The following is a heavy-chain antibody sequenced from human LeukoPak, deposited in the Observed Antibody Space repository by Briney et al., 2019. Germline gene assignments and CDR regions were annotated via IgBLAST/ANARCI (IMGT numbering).Heavy chain of an antibody. CDR3: ARGAIVVVIYYFDY. V-gene: IGHV3-33*05. CDR1: GFTFSSYG. Sequence: GGSLRLTCAASGFTFSSYGMHWVSQAPGKGLERVSVISYDGSNKYYADSVKGRFTISRDNSKTTLYLQMNSLRAEDTAVYYCARGAIVVVIYYFDYWGQGTLVTVSS. CDR2: ISYDGSNK. D-gene: IGHD3-22*01. J-gene: IGHJ4*02.